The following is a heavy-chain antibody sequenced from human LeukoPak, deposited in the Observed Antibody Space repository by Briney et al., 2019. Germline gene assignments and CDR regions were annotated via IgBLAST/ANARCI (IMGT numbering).Heavy chain of an antibody. CDR1: GGSISSYY. D-gene: IGHD6-6*01. J-gene: IGHJ4*02. CDR3: ARVDPDSSSTLEVFDY. CDR2: IYYSGST. Sequence: PSETLSLTCTVSGGSISSYYWSWIRQPPGKGLEWIGYIYYSGSTNYNPSLKSRVTISVDTSKNQFTLKLSSVTAADTAVYYCARVDPDSSSTLEVFDYWGQGTLVTVSS. V-gene: IGHV4-59*01.